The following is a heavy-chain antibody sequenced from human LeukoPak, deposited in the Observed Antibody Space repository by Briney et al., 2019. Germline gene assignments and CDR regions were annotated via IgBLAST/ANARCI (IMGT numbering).Heavy chain of an antibody. J-gene: IGHJ3*02. CDR2: IYPGDSDT. CDR1: GYSFTSYW. CDR3: ARDYGGNPSPDAFDI. D-gene: IGHD4-23*01. Sequence: GESLKISCKGSGYSFTSYWIGWVRQMPGKGLEWMGIIYPGDSDTRYSPSFLGQVTISADKSISTAYLQWSSLKASDTAMYNCARDYGGNPSPDAFDIWGQGTMVTVSS. V-gene: IGHV5-51*01.